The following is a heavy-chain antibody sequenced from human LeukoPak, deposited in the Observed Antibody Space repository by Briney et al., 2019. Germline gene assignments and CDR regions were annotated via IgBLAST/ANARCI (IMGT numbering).Heavy chain of an antibody. CDR3: AGPIPNCSSTSCYQASPLS. CDR1: GGSISSSSYY. Sequence: PSETLSLTCTVSGGSISSSSYYWGWIRQPPGRGLEWIGSIYYSGSTYYNPSLKSRVTISVDTSKNQFSLKLSSVTAAGTAVYYCAGPIPNCSSTSCYQASPLSWGQGTLVTVSS. CDR2: IYYSGST. D-gene: IGHD2-2*01. J-gene: IGHJ5*02. V-gene: IGHV4-39*07.